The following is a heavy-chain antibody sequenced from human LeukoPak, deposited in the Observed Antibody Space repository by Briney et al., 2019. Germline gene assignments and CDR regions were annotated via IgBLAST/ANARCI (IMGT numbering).Heavy chain of an antibody. Sequence: SQTLSLTCAVSGGSLSSDGYSWRWIRQPPGKGLEWIGYIYHSGSAYYNPSLKSRVTLSVDTSKNQFSLKLSSVTAADTAVYYCASRIGGMGYWGQGILVTVSS. J-gene: IGHJ4*02. V-gene: IGHV4-30-2*01. D-gene: IGHD2/OR15-2a*01. CDR2: IYHSGSA. CDR1: GGSLSSDGYS. CDR3: ASRIGGMGY.